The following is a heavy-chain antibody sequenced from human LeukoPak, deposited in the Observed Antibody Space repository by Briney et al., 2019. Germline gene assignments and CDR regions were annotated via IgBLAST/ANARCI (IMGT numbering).Heavy chain of an antibody. Sequence: ETLSLTCTVSGGSISSYYWSWIRQPPGKGLEWIGYIYTSGSTNYNPSLKSRVTISVDTSKNQFSLKLSSVTAADTAVYYCARELWFVNAPGSWFDPWGQGTLVTVSS. V-gene: IGHV4-4*09. D-gene: IGHD3-10*01. J-gene: IGHJ5*02. CDR2: IYTSGST. CDR3: ARELWFVNAPGSWFDP. CDR1: GGSISSYY.